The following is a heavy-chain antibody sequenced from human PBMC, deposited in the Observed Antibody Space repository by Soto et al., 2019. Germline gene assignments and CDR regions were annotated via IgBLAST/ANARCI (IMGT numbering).Heavy chain of an antibody. CDR3: ARDCWTHIEEDLGLPHHYSGGMDV. CDR1: GFAFSSYG. J-gene: IGHJ6*02. D-gene: IGHD5-18*01. V-gene: IGHV3-33*01. CDR2: IWYDGSNK. Sequence: HGGSLEFCSAACGFAFSSYGRHWVRQAPGKGLEWVAVIWYDGSNKYYADSVKGRFTISRDNSKNTLYLQMNSLRAEDTAVYYCARDCWTHIEEDLGLPHHYSGGMDVWGQGPPVIGS.